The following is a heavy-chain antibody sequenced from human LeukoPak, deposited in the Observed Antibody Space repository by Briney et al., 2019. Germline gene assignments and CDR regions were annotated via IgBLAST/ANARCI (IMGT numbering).Heavy chain of an antibody. CDR2: IYYSGST. CDR3: ARAAYCRGDCYLLDY. J-gene: IGHJ4*02. CDR1: SDSSCSSNYY. D-gene: IGHD2-21*02. Sequence: SETLSLTCTVSSDSSCSSNYYWGWIRQPPGKGLEWIGSIYYSGSTYYNSSLKSRVTISVDTSKNQFSLKLSSLTAADTAVYYCARAAYCRGDCYLLDYGGQGTLVTVFS. V-gene: IGHV4-39*01.